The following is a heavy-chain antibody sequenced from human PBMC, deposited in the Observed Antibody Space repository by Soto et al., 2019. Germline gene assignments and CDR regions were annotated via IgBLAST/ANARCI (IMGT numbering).Heavy chain of an antibody. V-gene: IGHV1-18*01. Sequence: QVQLVQSGAEVKKPGASVKVSCKASGYTFTSYGISWVRQAPGQGLEWMGWISAYNGNTNYAQKLQGRVTMTTDTTTSTAYMELRSLRSDDTAVYYCARDKHWSYHAYYYYYGMDVWGQGTTVTVSS. CDR3: ARDKHWSYHAYYYYYGMDV. D-gene: IGHD1-26*01. CDR2: ISAYNGNT. J-gene: IGHJ6*02. CDR1: GYTFTSYG.